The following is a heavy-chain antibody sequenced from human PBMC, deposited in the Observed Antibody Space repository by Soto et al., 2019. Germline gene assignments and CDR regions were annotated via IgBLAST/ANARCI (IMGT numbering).Heavy chain of an antibody. Sequence: SETLSLTCAVSGGSISSSNWWSWVRQPPGKGLEWIGEIYHSGSTNYNPSLKSRVTISVDKSKNQFSLKLSSVTAADTAVYYCARDYVWGSYRYYFDYWGQGTLVTVSS. J-gene: IGHJ4*02. CDR1: GGSISSSNW. D-gene: IGHD3-16*02. V-gene: IGHV4-4*02. CDR3: ARDYVWGSYRYYFDY. CDR2: IYHSGST.